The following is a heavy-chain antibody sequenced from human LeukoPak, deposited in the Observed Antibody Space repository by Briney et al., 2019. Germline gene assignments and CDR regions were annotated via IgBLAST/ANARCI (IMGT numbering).Heavy chain of an antibody. D-gene: IGHD4-17*01. CDR2: IFYSGST. CDR1: GGSISSSSYF. V-gene: IGHV4-39*01. J-gene: IGHJ4*02. CDR3: ARQMNTVTADY. Sequence: PSETLSLTCTVPGGSISSSSYFWGRIRQPPGKGLEWIGSIFYSGSTYYNPSLNSRVTISIDTSKNQLSLRLSSVTAADTAVYYCARQMNTVTADYWGQGTLVTVSS.